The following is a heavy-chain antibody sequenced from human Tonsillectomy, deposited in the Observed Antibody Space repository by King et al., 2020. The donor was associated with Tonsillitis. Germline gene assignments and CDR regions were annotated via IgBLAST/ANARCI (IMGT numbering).Heavy chain of an antibody. CDR2: ISFDASRE. Sequence: VQLVESGGGVVQPGGSLRLSCASSGFDFSSYAMHWVRQAPGKGLEWVAVISFDASREKYADSVKGRFTISRDNSKNTLYLQMNSLRAEDTAVYYCAGGRLYSSDWGIDYWGQGSLVTVSS. J-gene: IGHJ4*02. CDR3: AGGRLYSSDWGIDY. V-gene: IGHV3-33*05. D-gene: IGHD6-19*01. CDR1: GFDFSSYA.